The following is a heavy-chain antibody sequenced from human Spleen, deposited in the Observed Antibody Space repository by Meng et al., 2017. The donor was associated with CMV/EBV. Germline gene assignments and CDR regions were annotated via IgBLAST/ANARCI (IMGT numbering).Heavy chain of an antibody. D-gene: IGHD6-19*01. CDR3: ANLAGYDSGWVAS. CDR2: ISGSGEST. V-gene: IGHV3-23*01. J-gene: IGHJ4*02. CDR1: GFFVRSNY. Sequence: GESLKISCAASGFFVRSNYMSWVRQAPGKGLEWVSSISGSGESTYYADSVKGRFTISRDNSENTLFLQMNSLRGEDTALYYCANLAGYDSGWVASWGLGTLVTVPS.